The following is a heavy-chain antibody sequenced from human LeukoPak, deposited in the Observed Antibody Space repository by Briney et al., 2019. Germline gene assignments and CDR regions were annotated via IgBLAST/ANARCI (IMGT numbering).Heavy chain of an antibody. J-gene: IGHJ6*04. V-gene: IGHV1-69*06. Sequence: ASEKVSCKAAGCTFTSYAISWVRQAPGPALEWLGGIIPIFGTANYAQKFQGRVRITADKSTSTAYMELSSLRSEDTAVYYCARVVVVAAGGDYYYYYGMDVWGKGTTVTVSS. CDR1: GCTFTSYA. CDR3: ARVVVVAAGGDYYYYYGMDV. CDR2: IIPIFGTA. D-gene: IGHD2-15*01.